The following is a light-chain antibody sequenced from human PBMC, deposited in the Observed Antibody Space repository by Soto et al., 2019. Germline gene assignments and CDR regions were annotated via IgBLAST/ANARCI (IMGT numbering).Light chain of an antibody. CDR3: LLYYGGAHVV. CDR2: SAS. Sequence: QAVVTQEPSLTVSPGGTVTLTCASSTGAVTSGYYPNWFQQKPGQAPRALIYSASNKDSWTPARFSGSLLGGKAALTLSGVQPEDEAEYYCLLYYGGAHVVFGGGTKLTVL. J-gene: IGLJ2*01. CDR1: TGAVTSGYY. V-gene: IGLV7-43*01.